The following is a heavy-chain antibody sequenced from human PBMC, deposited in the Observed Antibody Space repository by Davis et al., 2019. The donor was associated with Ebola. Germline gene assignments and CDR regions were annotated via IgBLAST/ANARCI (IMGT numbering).Heavy chain of an antibody. CDR2: IKQDGSEK. CDR1: GFTFSDYY. J-gene: IGHJ4*02. CDR3: ARDSVATIGILGWPTPDY. V-gene: IGHV3-7*03. Sequence: GESLKISCAASGFTFSDYYMSWIRQAPGKGLEWVANIKQDGSEKYYVDSVKGRFTISRDNAKNSLYLQMNSLRAEDTAVYYCARDSVATIGILGWPTPDYWGQGTLVTVSS. D-gene: IGHD5-12*01.